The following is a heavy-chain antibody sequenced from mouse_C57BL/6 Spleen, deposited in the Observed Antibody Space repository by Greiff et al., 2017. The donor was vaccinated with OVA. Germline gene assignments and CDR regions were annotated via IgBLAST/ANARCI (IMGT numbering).Heavy chain of an antibody. CDR3: ARDLVSHYYGSVYYFDY. D-gene: IGHD1-1*01. Sequence: EVKVVESGGGLVKPGGSLKLSCAASGFTFSSYAMSWVRQTPEKRLEWVATISDGGSYTYYPDNVKGRFTISRDNAKNNLYLQMSHLKSEDTAMYYCARDLVSHYYGSVYYFDYWGQGTTLTVSS. V-gene: IGHV5-4*01. CDR2: ISDGGSYT. J-gene: IGHJ2*01. CDR1: GFTFSSYA.